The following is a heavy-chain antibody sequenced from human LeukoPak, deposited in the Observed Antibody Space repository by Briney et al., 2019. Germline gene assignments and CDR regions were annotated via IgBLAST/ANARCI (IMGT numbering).Heavy chain of an antibody. V-gene: IGHV3-21*01. Sequence: PGGSLRLSCAASGFTFSTYSMNWVRQAPGKGLEWVSSISSSGTYIYYADSLKGRFTISRDNAKNSLYLQMNSLRAEDTAVYYCARVPHAMVRGVIITEFYFDYWGQGTLVTVSS. D-gene: IGHD3-10*01. CDR1: GFTFSTYS. CDR3: ARVPHAMVRGVIITEFYFDY. J-gene: IGHJ4*02. CDR2: ISSSGTYI.